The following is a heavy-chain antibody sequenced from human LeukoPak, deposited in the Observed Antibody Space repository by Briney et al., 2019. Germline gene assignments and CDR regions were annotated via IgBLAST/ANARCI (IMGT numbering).Heavy chain of an antibody. CDR2: ISSSYNTI. CDR1: GFTFSDFY. Sequence: GGSLRLSCAASGFTFSDFYMSWIRQAPGKGLPWVSYISSSYNTIYYADSVKGRFTISRDNAKNSLFLQMNSLRAEDTAVYYCARVWRFPNCFDPWGQGTLVTVSS. CDR3: ARVWRFPNCFDP. J-gene: IGHJ5*02. D-gene: IGHD1-1*01. V-gene: IGHV3-11*04.